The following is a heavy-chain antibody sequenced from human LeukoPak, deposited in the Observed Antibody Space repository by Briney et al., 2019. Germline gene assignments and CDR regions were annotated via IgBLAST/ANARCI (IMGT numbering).Heavy chain of an antibody. D-gene: IGHD3-9*01. J-gene: IGHJ4*02. CDR1: GYTFTSYG. Sequence: ASVKVSCKASGYTFTSYGISWVRQAPGQGLEWKGWISAYDGNTNYAQKLQGRVTMTTDTSTSTAYMKLRSLRSDDTAVYYCARSGGYYDILTGYYYFDYWGQGTLVTVSS. V-gene: IGHV1-18*01. CDR3: ARSGGYYDILTGYYYFDY. CDR2: ISAYDGNT.